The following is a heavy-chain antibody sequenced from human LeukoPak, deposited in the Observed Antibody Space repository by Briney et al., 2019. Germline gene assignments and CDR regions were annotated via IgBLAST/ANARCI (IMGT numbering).Heavy chain of an antibody. CDR2: ISGSGGST. D-gene: IGHD3-3*01. CDR3: AKALGSGYYDY. Sequence: GGSLRLSCAASGFTFSSYAMSWVRQAPGKGLEWVSAISGSGGSTYYADSVKHRFTISRDNSNTTLNLQMNSWRSEDTAVYYCAKALGSGYYDYWGQGTLVTVSS. CDR1: GFTFSSYA. J-gene: IGHJ4*02. V-gene: IGHV3-23*01.